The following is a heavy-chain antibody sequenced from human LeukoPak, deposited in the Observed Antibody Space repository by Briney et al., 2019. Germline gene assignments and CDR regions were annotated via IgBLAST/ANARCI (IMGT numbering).Heavy chain of an antibody. V-gene: IGHV3-48*04. J-gene: IGHJ4*02. CDR2: ISSSSSTI. CDR1: GFTFSSYW. Sequence: GGSLRLSCAASGFTFSSYWMSWVRQAPGKGLEWVSYISSSSSTIYYADSVKGRFTISRDNAKNSLYLQMNSLRAEDTAVYYCARGLTDFSGYTGFDRGYWGQGTLVTVSS. CDR3: ARGLTDFSGYTGFDRGY. D-gene: IGHD3-22*01.